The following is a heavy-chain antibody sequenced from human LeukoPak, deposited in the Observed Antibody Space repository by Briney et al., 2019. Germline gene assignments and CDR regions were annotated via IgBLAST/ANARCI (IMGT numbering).Heavy chain of an antibody. V-gene: IGHV3-23*01. CDR2: ISGGGATT. J-gene: IGHJ4*02. D-gene: IGHD2-2*01. Sequence: GGSLRLSCAASGFTFSSYAMSWVRQAPGKGLEWLSSISGGGATTYYADSVKGRFTISRDNSKSTLYLQMNSLRAEDTAFYYCAKDLGYCSSTTCYGFDYWGQGTLVTVSS. CDR1: GFTFSSYA. CDR3: AKDLGYCSSTTCYGFDY.